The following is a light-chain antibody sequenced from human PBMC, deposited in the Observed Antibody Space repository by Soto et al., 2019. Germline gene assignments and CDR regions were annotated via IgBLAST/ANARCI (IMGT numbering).Light chain of an antibody. CDR2: DVT. CDR3: CSYVGGNVWV. V-gene: IGLV2-23*02. CDR1: SSGVGSYNL. J-gene: IGLJ3*02. Sequence: QSALTQPASVSGSPGQSITISCTGSSSGVGSYNLVSWYQQHPGKTPRLMIYDVTKRPSGVSNRFSGSKSGNTASLTISGLQAEDEADYYCCSYVGGNVWVFGGGTKVTVL.